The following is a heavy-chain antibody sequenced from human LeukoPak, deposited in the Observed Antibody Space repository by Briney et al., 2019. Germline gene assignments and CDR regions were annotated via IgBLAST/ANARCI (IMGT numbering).Heavy chain of an antibody. CDR2: IYPGDSDT. CDR3: AILSSGWYYFDY. J-gene: IGHJ4*02. Sequence: GESLKISCKGSGYSFINYWIGWVRQLPGKGPEWMAIIYPGDSDTKYSPSFQGQVTISADKSITTAFLQWSSLKASDTAMYYCAILSSGWYYFDYWGQGTLVTVSS. D-gene: IGHD6-19*01. CDR1: GYSFINYW. V-gene: IGHV5-51*01.